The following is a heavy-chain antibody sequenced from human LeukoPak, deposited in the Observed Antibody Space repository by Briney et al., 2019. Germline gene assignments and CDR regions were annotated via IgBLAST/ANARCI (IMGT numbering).Heavy chain of an antibody. CDR2: IYHSGST. V-gene: IGHV4-38-2*02. CDR3: ARVYYDSSGYYYLDY. CDR1: GYSISSGYY. D-gene: IGHD3-22*01. J-gene: IGHJ4*02. Sequence: SETLSLTCTVSGYSISSGYYWGWIRQPPGKGLEWIGRIYHSGSTYYNPSLKSRVTISVDTSKNQFSLKLSSVTAADTAVYYCARVYYDSSGYYYLDYWGQGTLVTVSS.